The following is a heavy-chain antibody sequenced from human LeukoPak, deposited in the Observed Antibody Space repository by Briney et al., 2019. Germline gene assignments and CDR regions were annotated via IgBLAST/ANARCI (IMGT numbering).Heavy chain of an antibody. J-gene: IGHJ4*02. CDR1: GFTFSSYA. CDR3: ARERDLGTAMGN. V-gene: IGHV3-30*04. D-gene: IGHD5-18*01. Sequence: GGSLRLSCAASGFTFSSYAMHWVRQAPGKGLEWVAVISYDGSNKYYADSVKGRFTISRDNSKNTLYLQMNSLRAEDTAVYYCARERDLGTAMGNWGQGTLVTVSS. CDR2: ISYDGSNK.